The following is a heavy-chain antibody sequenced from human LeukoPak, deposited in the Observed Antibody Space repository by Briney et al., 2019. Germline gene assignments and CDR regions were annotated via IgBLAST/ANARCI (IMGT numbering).Heavy chain of an antibody. V-gene: IGHV4-59*01. CDR2: IYYSGST. CDR1: GFTFSNAW. J-gene: IGHJ4*02. D-gene: IGHD5-18*01. CDR3: ARIVPYNYGYVDR. Sequence: GSLRLSCAASGFTFSNAWMSWIRQPPGKGLEWIGYIYYSGSTNYNPSLRSRVTISVDTSKNQLSLKLSSVTAADAAVYYCARIVPYNYGYVDRWGQGTLVTVSS.